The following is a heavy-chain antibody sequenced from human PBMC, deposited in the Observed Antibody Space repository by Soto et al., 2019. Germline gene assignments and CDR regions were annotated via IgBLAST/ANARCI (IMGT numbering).Heavy chain of an antibody. CDR1: GFTFSSYG. Sequence: GGSLRLSCAASGFTFSSYGMHWVRQAPGKGLEWVAVISYDGSNKYYADSVKGRFTISRDNSKNTLYLQMNSLRAEDTAVYYCAKDDYCSGGSCYITYFQHWGQGTLVTVSS. J-gene: IGHJ1*01. CDR3: AKDDYCSGGSCYITYFQH. CDR2: ISYDGSNK. D-gene: IGHD2-15*01. V-gene: IGHV3-30*18.